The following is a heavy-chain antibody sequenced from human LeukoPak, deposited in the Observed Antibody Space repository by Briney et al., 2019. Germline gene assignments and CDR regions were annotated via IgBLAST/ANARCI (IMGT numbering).Heavy chain of an antibody. CDR2: ISGGGRST. V-gene: IGHV3-23*01. CDR1: GFTFSTCA. Sequence: GGSLRLSCAASGFTFSTCAMSWVRQAPGKGLEWVSTISGGGRSTDYADSVKGQFTISRDNSKNTLYLQMNSLRAEGTGVYYCAREGLAVAGIGYYFDYWGQGTLVTVSP. D-gene: IGHD6-19*01. CDR3: AREGLAVAGIGYYFDY. J-gene: IGHJ4*02.